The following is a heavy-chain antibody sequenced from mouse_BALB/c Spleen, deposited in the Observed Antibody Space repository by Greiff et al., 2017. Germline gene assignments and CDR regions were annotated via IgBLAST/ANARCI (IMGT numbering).Heavy chain of an antibody. V-gene: IGHV5-17*02. J-gene: IGHJ4*01. Sequence: EVMLVESGGGLVQPGGSRKLSCAASGFTFSSFGMHWVRQAPEKGLEWVAYISSGSSTIYYADTVKGRFTISRDNPKNTLFLQMTSLRSEDTAMYYCARWGGYDAMDYWGQGTSVTVSS. CDR3: ARWGGYDAMDY. CDR2: ISSGSSTI. CDR1: GFTFSSFG.